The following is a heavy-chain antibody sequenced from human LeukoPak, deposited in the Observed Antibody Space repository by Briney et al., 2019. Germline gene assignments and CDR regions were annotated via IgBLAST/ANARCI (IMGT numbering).Heavy chain of an antibody. CDR1: GGTFSSYA. V-gene: IGHV1-69*06. D-gene: IGHD3-9*01. CDR2: IIPIFGTA. Sequence: SVKVSCKASGGTFSSYAISWVRQAPGQGLEWTGGIIPIFGTANYAQKFQGRVTITADKSTSTAYMELSSLRSEDTAVYYCARGGDFDWLLSNWFDPWGQGTLVTVSS. J-gene: IGHJ5*02. CDR3: ARGGDFDWLLSNWFDP.